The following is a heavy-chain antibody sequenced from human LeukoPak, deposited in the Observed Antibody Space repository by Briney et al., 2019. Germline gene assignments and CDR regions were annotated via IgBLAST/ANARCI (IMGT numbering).Heavy chain of an antibody. CDR1: GFTFSSYA. V-gene: IGHV3-23*01. Sequence: GGSLRLSCAASGFTFSSYAMSWVRQAPGKGLEWVSTISGSGANTYYADSVRGRFTISRDNAKNSLFLQMDSLRAEDTAVYYCARGLGRSFDVWGQGTVVTVSS. J-gene: IGHJ3*01. D-gene: IGHD1-26*01. CDR3: ARGLGRSFDV. CDR2: ISGSGANT.